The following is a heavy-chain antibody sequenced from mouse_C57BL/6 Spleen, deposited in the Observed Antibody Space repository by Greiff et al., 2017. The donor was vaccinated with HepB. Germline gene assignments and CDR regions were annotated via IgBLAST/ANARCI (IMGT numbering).Heavy chain of an antibody. V-gene: IGHV1-80*01. CDR1: GYAFSSYW. Sequence: VQLQQSGAELVKPGASVKISCKASGYAFSSYWMNWVKQRPGKGLEWIGQIYPGDGDTNYIGKFKGKATLTADKSSSTAYMQLSSLTSEDSAVYFCAREDYGNYDFDYWGQGTTLTVSS. CDR2: IYPGDGDT. D-gene: IGHD2-1*01. CDR3: AREDYGNYDFDY. J-gene: IGHJ2*01.